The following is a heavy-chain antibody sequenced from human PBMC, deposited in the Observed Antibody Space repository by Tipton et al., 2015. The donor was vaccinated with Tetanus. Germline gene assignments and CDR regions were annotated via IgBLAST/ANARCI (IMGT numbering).Heavy chain of an antibody. J-gene: IGHJ4*02. V-gene: IGHV4-59*01. CDR3: ARIGHTYGPASFDY. Sequence: TLSLTCAVSGDSMRSYYWSWIRQSPGKGLEYIGRVYYSGTTDYNPSLKSRVTISIETSMNQFFLNLTSVAATDTAVYYCARIGHTYGPASFDYWGQGTLVTVSS. D-gene: IGHD4-17*01. CDR1: GDSMRSYY. CDR2: VYYSGTT.